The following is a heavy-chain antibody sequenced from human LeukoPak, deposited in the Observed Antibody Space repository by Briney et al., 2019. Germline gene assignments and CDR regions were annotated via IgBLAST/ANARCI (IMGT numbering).Heavy chain of an antibody. CDR3: ARDSAYAFDI. V-gene: IGHV3-30*03. D-gene: IGHD1-26*01. Sequence: PGGSLRLSCAASGFTFSSYGMHWVRQAPGKGLEWVAVISYDGSNKYYADSVEGRFTISRDNAKNSLYLQMNSLRDEDTAIYYCARDSAYAFDIWGQGTKVTVSS. CDR1: GFTFSSYG. CDR2: ISYDGSNK. J-gene: IGHJ3*02.